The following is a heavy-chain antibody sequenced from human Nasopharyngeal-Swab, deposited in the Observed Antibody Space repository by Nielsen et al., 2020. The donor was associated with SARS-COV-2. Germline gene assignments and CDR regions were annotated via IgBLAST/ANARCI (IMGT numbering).Heavy chain of an antibody. D-gene: IGHD2-21*01. CDR1: GYSISSGYY. Sequence: GSLRLSCTVSGYSISSGYYWGWIRQPPGKGLEWLASIYHSGNTYYNPSLKSRVTISVGTSKNQFSLKLNSVTAADTALYFCVHLWLPGFWGQGTLVTVSS. CDR3: VHLWLPGF. CDR2: IYHSGNT. V-gene: IGHV4-38-2*02. J-gene: IGHJ4*02.